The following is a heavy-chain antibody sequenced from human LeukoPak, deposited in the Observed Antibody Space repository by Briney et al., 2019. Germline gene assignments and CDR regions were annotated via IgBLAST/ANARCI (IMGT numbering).Heavy chain of an antibody. CDR2: ISYDGSSK. V-gene: IGHV3-30*18. Sequence: GGSLRLSCAASRFTFSSYDMQGVRQAPGKGREWVAVISYDGSSKYYADSVKGRFTISRDNSKNTLYVQMNSLRTEDTAIYYCAKGPDTSGYYSLDYWGQGTLVTVSS. CDR1: RFTFSSYD. J-gene: IGHJ4*02. CDR3: AKGPDTSGYYSLDY. D-gene: IGHD3-22*01.